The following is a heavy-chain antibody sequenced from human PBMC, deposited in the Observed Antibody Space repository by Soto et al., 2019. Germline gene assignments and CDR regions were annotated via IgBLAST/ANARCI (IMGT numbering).Heavy chain of an antibody. J-gene: IGHJ4*02. Sequence: GGSLRLSCAASGFTFTDYYMNWIRQAPGKGLEWISYISSFSSYTNYADSVRGRFTISRDNADNSVYLLMNSLRAEDTAVYYCARGKRGSYFPFDSWGQGTLVTVSS. CDR2: ISSFSSYT. V-gene: IGHV3-11*05. CDR1: GFTFTDYY. CDR3: ARGKRGSYFPFDS. D-gene: IGHD1-26*01.